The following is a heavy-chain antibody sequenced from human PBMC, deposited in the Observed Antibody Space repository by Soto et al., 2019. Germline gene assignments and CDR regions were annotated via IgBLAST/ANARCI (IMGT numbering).Heavy chain of an antibody. V-gene: IGHV1-69*01. CDR3: ARVSLTHSCLYYYGMDF. D-gene: IGHD2-15*01. J-gene: IGHJ6*02. Sequence: QVQLVQSGAEVKKPGSSVKVSCKASGGTFSSYAISWVRQAPGQGLEWMGGIIPIFGTANYAQKFQGRVTITADESTSTSYRELSSLRSEDTAVYYCARVSLTHSCLYYYGMDFWGQGTTVTVSS. CDR2: IIPIFGTA. CDR1: GGTFSSYA.